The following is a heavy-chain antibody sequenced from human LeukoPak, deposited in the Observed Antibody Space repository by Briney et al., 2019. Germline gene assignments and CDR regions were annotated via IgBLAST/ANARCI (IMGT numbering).Heavy chain of an antibody. V-gene: IGHV4-59*01. CDR3: ARGGGWGNWNDAVDY. J-gene: IGHJ4*02. D-gene: IGHD1-1*01. Sequence: SETLSLTCTVSGGSISNYYGSWIRQTPGKGLEWIGYIHNSGSTKYNPSLKSPVSISVDTSKNQFSLKVNSVTAADTAVYYCARGGGWGNWNDAVDYWGQGTLVTVSS. CDR2: IHNSGST. CDR1: GGSISNYY.